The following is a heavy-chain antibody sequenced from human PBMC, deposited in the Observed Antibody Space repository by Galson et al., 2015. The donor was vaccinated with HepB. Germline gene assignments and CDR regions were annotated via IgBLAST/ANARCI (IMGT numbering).Heavy chain of an antibody. D-gene: IGHD3-10*01. CDR2: ISAYTGYT. CDR3: ARVVGRITMVRGVTRNWIDP. Sequence: SVKVSCKASGYTFTNYGVTWVRQAPGQGLEWMGWISAYTGYTYYAQSIQGRVTMTTDTSTSTAYMELRSLRSDDTAVYYCARVVGRITMVRGVTRNWIDPWGQGTLVTVSS. CDR1: GYTFTNYG. J-gene: IGHJ5*02. V-gene: IGHV1-18*04.